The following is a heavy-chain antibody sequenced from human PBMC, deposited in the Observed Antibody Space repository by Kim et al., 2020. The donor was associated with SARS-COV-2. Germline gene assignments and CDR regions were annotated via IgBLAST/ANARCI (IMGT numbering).Heavy chain of an antibody. D-gene: IGHD3-10*01. J-gene: IGHJ4*02. CDR2: IYPGDSDT. V-gene: IGHV5-51*01. CDR1: GYSFTSYW. CDR3: ARGTYYYGSGSIGCFDY. Sequence: GESLKISCKGSGYSFTSYWIGWVRQMPGKGLEWMGIIYPGDSDTRYSPSFQGQVTISADKSISTAYLQWSSLKASDTAMYYCARGTYYYGSGSIGCFDYWGQGTLVTVSS.